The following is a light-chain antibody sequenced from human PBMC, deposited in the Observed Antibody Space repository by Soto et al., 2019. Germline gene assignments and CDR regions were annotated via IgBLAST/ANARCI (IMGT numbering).Light chain of an antibody. CDR3: WSYTDSSNYV. CDR1: SSDVGGYNY. J-gene: IGLJ1*01. V-gene: IGLV2-14*01. CDR2: EVS. Sequence: QSALTQPASVSGSPGQSITISCTGSSSDVGGYNYVSWYQQHPGKAPKLMIYEVSNRPSGVSDRFSGSKSGTVASLTISGLQAADEADYYCWSYTDSSNYVFGTGTKVTVL.